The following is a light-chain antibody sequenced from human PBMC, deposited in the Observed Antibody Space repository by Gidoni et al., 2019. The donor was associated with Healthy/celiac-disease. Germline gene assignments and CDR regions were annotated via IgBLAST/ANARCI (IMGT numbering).Light chain of an antibody. V-gene: IGKV1-9*01. J-gene: IGKJ2*01. Sequence: IQLTQSPSSLSASVGDRVTITCRASQGISSYLHWYQQKPGKAPTLLIYAASTLQSGVPPRFSGSGSGTDFTLTISRQQPEDFASYCCQQLNSYPYTFGQXTKLEIK. CDR1: QGISSY. CDR3: QQLNSYPYT. CDR2: AAS.